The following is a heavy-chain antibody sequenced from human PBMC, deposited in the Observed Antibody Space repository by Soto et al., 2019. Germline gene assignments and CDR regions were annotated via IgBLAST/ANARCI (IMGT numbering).Heavy chain of an antibody. J-gene: IGHJ3*02. CDR2: LSRGGGST. CDR3: ARDGQYRTDGFDI. CDR1: GFTYSSHG. V-gene: IGHV3-23*01. Sequence: AQLLESGGELIQPGGSPRLSCAASGFTYSSHGMSWVRQAPGKGLEWIAGLSRGGGSTYYADSVKGRFTISRDNSKNTLDLITNSLRVEDTALYYCARDGQYRTDGFDIWGQGTMVTVSS. D-gene: IGHD5-12*01.